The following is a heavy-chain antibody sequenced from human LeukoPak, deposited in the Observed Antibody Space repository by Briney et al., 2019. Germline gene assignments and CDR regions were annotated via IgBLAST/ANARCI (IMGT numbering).Heavy chain of an antibody. CDR1: GGSISSAGYY. J-gene: IGHJ4*02. V-gene: IGHV4-31*03. CDR2: TYYSGIT. CDR3: ARGHVLLWFGELLPTPRTDY. D-gene: IGHD3-10*01. Sequence: PSQTLSLTCTVSGGSISSAGYYWSWIRPNPGKGLEWIVYTYYSGITYYNPSLKSRLTISVDTSKNQFSLKLSSVTAAGTAVYYCARGHVLLWFGELLPTPRTDYWGQGTLVTVSS.